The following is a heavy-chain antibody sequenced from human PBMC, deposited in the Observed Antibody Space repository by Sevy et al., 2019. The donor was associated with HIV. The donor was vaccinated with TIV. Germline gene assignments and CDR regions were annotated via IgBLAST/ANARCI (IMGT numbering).Heavy chain of an antibody. D-gene: IGHD3-16*01. V-gene: IGHV4-4*02. Sequence: SETLSLTCAVSGGSISSSNWWSWVRQPPGKGLEWIGEIYHSGSTNYNPSLKSRVTISVDKSKNQFSLKLSSVTAADTAVYYCARGHDYVWGSRSLDYWGQGTLVTVSS. CDR2: IYHSGST. CDR1: GGSISSSNW. CDR3: ARGHDYVWGSRSLDY. J-gene: IGHJ4*02.